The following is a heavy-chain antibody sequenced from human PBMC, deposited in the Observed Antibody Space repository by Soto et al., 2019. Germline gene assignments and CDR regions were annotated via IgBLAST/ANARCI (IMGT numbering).Heavy chain of an antibody. CDR3: ARWGTYYDFWSGNFDY. V-gene: IGHV1-3*01. D-gene: IGHD3-3*01. CDR2: INAGNGNT. Sequence: ASVKVSCTASGYTFTSYAMHWVRQAPGQRLEWMGWINAGNGNTKYSQKFQGRVTITRDTSASTAYMELSSLRSEDTAVYYCARWGTYYDFWSGNFDYWGQGTLVTVSS. J-gene: IGHJ4*02. CDR1: GYTFTSYA.